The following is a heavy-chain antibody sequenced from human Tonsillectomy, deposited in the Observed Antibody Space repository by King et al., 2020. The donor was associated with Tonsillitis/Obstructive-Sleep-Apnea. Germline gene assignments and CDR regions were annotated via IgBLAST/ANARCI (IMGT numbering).Heavy chain of an antibody. D-gene: IGHD3-10*01. CDR1: GFTFSNYA. V-gene: IGHV3-23*04. CDR2: ISGSGGST. CDR3: AKAFFPSSGGAGAFYYYYDMDI. J-gene: IGHJ6*02. Sequence: VQLVESGGGLVQPGGSLRLSCAASGFTFSNYAMSWVRQAPGKGLEWVSTISGSGGSTYYADSVKGRFTISRDNSKNTLYLQMNSLRAEDTAVYYCAKAFFPSSGGAGAFYYYYDMDIWGQGTTVTVSS.